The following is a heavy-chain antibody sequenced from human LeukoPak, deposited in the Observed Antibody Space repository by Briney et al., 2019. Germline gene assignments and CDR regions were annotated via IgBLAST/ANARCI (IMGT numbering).Heavy chain of an antibody. CDR1: GFTFSSYW. J-gene: IGHJ6*02. CDR2: IKQDGSEK. Sequence: GGSLRLSCAASGFTFSSYWMSWVRQPPGKGLEWVANIKQDGSEKYYVDSVKGRFTISRDNAKNSLYLQMNSLRAEDTAVCYCARGFKSYYYGSGSIKYCYYYGMDVWGQGTTVTVS. D-gene: IGHD3-10*01. V-gene: IGHV3-7*01. CDR3: ARGFKSYYYGSGSIKYCYYYGMDV.